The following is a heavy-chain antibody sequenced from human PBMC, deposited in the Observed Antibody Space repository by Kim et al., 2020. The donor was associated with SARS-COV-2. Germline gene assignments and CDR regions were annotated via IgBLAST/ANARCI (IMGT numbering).Heavy chain of an antibody. CDR3: VKSTLLRGVTLAGNAFDV. Sequence: GGSLRLSCAASGFSFDTYAMTCVRQAPGKGPEWVATMTASGDATDYSDSVRGRFVISRDNARKMVFLQMNSLRADDTATYHCVKSTLLRGVTLAGNAFDVWGPGSLVSVSS. CDR2: MTASGDAT. D-gene: IGHD3-10*01. CDR1: GFSFDTYA. V-gene: IGHV3-23*01. J-gene: IGHJ3*01.